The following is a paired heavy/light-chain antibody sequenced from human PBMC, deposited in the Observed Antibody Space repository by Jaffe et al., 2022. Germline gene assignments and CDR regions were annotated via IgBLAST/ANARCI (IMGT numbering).Light chain of an antibody. CDR1: SGSVSTSHY. CDR2: NTN. CDR3: VLYMGSGIYV. Sequence: QTVVTQEPSFSVSPGGTVTLTCGLSSGSVSTSHYPSWYQQTPGQAPRTLIYNTNTRSSGVPGRFSGSILGHKAALTITGAQADDECDYYCVLYMGSGIYVFGDGTKVTVL. J-gene: IGLJ1*01. V-gene: IGLV8-61*01.
Heavy chain of an antibody. Sequence: QVQLQESGPGLVKPSETLSLTCTVSGGSISGNYWSWIRQPPGKGLELIAYSYYTGNPYYNPSLTSRVTISVDTARNQFSLILSSVTAADTAVYYCARLVDRPTVAFDYWGQGTLVTVSS. D-gene: IGHD2-2*01. CDR1: GGSISGNY. CDR2: SYYTGNP. J-gene: IGHJ4*02. V-gene: IGHV4-59*01. CDR3: ARLVDRPTVAFDY.